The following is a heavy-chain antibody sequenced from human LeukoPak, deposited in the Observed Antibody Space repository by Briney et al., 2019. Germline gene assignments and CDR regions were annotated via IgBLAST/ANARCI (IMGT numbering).Heavy chain of an antibody. CDR2: INHSGST. CDR3: ARGAEHRYCSSTSCYSGCFDP. V-gene: IGHV4-34*01. CDR1: GGSFSGYY. D-gene: IGHD2-2*01. Sequence: SETLSLTCAVYGGSFSGYYWSWIRQPPGKGLEWIGEINHSGSTNYNPSLKSRVTISVDTSKNQFSLKLSSVTAADTAVYYCARGAEHRYCSSTSCYSGCFDPWGQGTLVTVSS. J-gene: IGHJ5*02.